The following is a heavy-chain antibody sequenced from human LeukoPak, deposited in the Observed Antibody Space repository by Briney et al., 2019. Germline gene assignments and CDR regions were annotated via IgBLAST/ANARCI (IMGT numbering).Heavy chain of an antibody. Sequence: GSLRLSCAASGFTFSNYAMSWIRQPPGKGLEWIGEINHSGSTNYNPSLKSRVNISVDTSKNQFSLKLSSVTAADTAVYYCARVSRLWWARDIWGQGTMVTVSS. CDR2: INHSGST. J-gene: IGHJ3*02. V-gene: IGHV4-34*01. CDR1: GFTFSNYA. D-gene: IGHD2-21*01. CDR3: ARVSRLWWARDI.